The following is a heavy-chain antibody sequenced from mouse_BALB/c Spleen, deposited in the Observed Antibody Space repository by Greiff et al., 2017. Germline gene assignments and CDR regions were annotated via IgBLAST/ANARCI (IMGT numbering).Heavy chain of an antibody. D-gene: IGHD1-1*01. J-gene: IGHJ2*01. CDR1: GFTFSSYA. V-gene: IGHV5-9-4*01. CDR3: ARGAASAVGWYLDY. Sequence: EVQLVESGGGLVKPGGSLKLSCAASGFTFSSYAMSWVRQSPEKRLEWVAEISSGGSYNYYPDTVTGRCTIARDNAKNTLYLEMSSLRSEDTAMYDCARGAASAVGWYLDYWGQGTTLTVSS. CDR2: ISSGGSYN.